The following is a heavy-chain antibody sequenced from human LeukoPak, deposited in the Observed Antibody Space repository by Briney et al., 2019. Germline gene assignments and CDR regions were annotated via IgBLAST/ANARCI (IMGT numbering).Heavy chain of an antibody. CDR1: GFTFSTYG. J-gene: IGHJ4*02. CDR3: ARDFDPAAAGYYFHS. CDR2: ISYNGNDK. D-gene: IGHD6-13*01. V-gene: IGHV3-30*03. Sequence: GGSLRLSCAASGFTFSTYGMHWVRQAPGKGLEWVAVISYNGNDKYYADFVKGRFTISRDNSKNTLYLQMNSLIPDDTAVFYCARDFDPAAAGYYFHSWGQGTLVTVSS.